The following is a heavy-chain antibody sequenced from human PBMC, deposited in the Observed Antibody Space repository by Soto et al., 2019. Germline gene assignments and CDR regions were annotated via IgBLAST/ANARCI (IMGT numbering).Heavy chain of an antibody. CDR2: ISAYNGNT. CDR3: ARDIGHLGGDYNDY. V-gene: IGHV1-18*01. Sequence: GASVKVSCKASGYTFTSYGISWVRQAPGQGLEWMGWISAYNGNTNYAQKLLGRVTMTTDTSTSTAYMELRSLRSDDTAVYYCARDIGHLGGDYNDYWGQGTLVTVSS. J-gene: IGHJ4*02. D-gene: IGHD2-21*01. CDR1: GYTFTSYG.